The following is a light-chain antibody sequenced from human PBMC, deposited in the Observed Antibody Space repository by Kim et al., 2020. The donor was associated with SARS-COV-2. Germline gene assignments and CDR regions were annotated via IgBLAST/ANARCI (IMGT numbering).Light chain of an antibody. CDR3: QAWDLGTVF. Sequence: SYELTQPLSVSVSQGQTASLTCSGHNLGNKYVCWYQQKPGQSPLLLIYQDTSRPSGIPERFSGSNSGYTATLTISGTQAVDEADYFCQAWDLGTVFFGGGTKLTVL. J-gene: IGLJ2*01. CDR2: QDT. V-gene: IGLV3-1*01. CDR1: NLGNKY.